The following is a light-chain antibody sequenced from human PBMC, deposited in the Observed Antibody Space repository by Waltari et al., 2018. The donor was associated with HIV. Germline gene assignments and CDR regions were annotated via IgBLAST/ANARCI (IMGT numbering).Light chain of an antibody. CDR1: SSDVGYYNY. Sequence: QSALTQPASVSGSPGQSITISCTGASSDVGYYNYVSWYQQQPGKAPKLMIYDVSNGPSGVSNRFSGSKSGNTASLTISGLQAEDEADYYCSSYTGSSTLGVLGTGTRVTVL. J-gene: IGLJ1*01. CDR2: DVS. CDR3: SSYTGSSTLGV. V-gene: IGLV2-14*03.